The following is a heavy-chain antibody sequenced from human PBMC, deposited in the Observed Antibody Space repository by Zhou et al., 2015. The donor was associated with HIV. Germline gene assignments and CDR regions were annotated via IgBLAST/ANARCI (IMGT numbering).Heavy chain of an antibody. CDR1: GYTFTNYG. J-gene: IGHJ6*02. V-gene: IGHV1-18*01. D-gene: IGHD1-20*01. Sequence: QVQLVQSGAEVKKPGASVRVSCKASGYTFTNYGISWVRQAPGQGLEWMGWISVYNGNTNYAHKFQGRVTITADEITRTAYMELSRLTSDDTAIYYCARDEMYNWNFFGMEVWGQGTTVIVSS. CDR3: ARDEMYNWNFFGMEV. CDR2: ISVYNGNT.